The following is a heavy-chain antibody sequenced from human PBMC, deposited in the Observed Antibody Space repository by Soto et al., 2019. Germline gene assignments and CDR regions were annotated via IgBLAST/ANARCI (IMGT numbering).Heavy chain of an antibody. J-gene: IGHJ5*01. Sequence: PSQTLSLTCAISGDSVSSNSAAWNWIRQSPSRGLERLGRTYYRSKWYNDYAISVKSRITINPDTSKNQFSLQLNSVTSEDTAVYYCARDEYTSGWYRFDPWGQGILVTVS. CDR2: TYYRSKWYN. CDR3: ARDEYTSGWYRFDP. CDR1: GDSVSSNSAA. V-gene: IGHV6-1*01. D-gene: IGHD6-19*01.